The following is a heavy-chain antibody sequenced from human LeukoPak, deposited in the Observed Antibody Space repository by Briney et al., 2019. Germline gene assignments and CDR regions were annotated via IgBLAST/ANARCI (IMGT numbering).Heavy chain of an antibody. CDR1: GFSFRQFW. J-gene: IGHJ4*02. CDR3: AKGGYFEKDYFDY. Sequence: GGSLRLPCAASGFSFRQFWMGWARQAPGKGLEWVANMRQDGSEKYHVDSVKGRFTISRDNSKNSLYLQMNSLRTEDTALYYCAKGGYFEKDYFDYWGQGTLVTVSS. D-gene: IGHD3-9*01. V-gene: IGHV3-7*03. CDR2: MRQDGSEK.